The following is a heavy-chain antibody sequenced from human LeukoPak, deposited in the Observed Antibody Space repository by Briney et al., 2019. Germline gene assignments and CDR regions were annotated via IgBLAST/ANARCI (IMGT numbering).Heavy chain of an antibody. D-gene: IGHD3-10*01. Sequence: SETLSLTCTVSGGSISSSSYYWGWIRQPPGKGLEWIGSIYYSGSTYYNPSLKSRVTISVDTSKNQFSLKLNSVTAADTAVYYCARHELRIYYGSGTLNWFDPWGQGTLVTVSS. CDR1: GGSISSSSYY. V-gene: IGHV4-39*01. CDR3: ARHELRIYYGSGTLNWFDP. CDR2: IYYSGST. J-gene: IGHJ5*02.